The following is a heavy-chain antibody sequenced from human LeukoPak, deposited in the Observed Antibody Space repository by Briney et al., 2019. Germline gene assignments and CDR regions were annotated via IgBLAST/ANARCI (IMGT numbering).Heavy chain of an antibody. CDR1: GGSISSYY. Sequence: SETLSLTCTVSGGSISSYYWSWIRQPPGKGLEWIGEINHSGSTNYNPSLKSRVTISVDTSKNQFSLKLSSVTAADTAVYYCARGFLNYDYVWGSYRPFDYWGQGTLVTVSS. J-gene: IGHJ4*02. CDR3: ARGFLNYDYVWGSYRPFDY. D-gene: IGHD3-16*02. CDR2: INHSGST. V-gene: IGHV4-34*01.